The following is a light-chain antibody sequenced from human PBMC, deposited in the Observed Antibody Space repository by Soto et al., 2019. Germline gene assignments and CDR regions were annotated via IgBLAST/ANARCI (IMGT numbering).Light chain of an antibody. Sequence: QSALTQPPSASGTPGQRVTISCSGSSTNIGSNYVYWYQQLPGAAPKLLIHSNNRWPSGVPDRFSGSKSGTSASLAISGLRSEDEADYHCGGWDDSLNGWVFGGGTKLTVL. V-gene: IGLV1-47*02. CDR3: GGWDDSLNGWV. CDR2: SNN. J-gene: IGLJ2*01. CDR1: STNIGSNY.